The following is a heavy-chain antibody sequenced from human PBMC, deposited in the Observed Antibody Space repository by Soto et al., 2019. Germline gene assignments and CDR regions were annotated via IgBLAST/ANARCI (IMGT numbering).Heavy chain of an antibody. CDR1: GGTFSSYT. CDR3: ARADYYGDYEFDY. CDR2: IIPILGIA. Sequence: QVQLVQSGAEVKKPGSSVKVSCKASGGTFSSYTISWVRQAPGQGLEWMGRIIPILGIANYAQKFQGRVTITADKSTSTAYMELSSLRSEDTAVYYGARADYYGDYEFDYWGQGTLVTVSS. D-gene: IGHD4-17*01. V-gene: IGHV1-69*02. J-gene: IGHJ4*02.